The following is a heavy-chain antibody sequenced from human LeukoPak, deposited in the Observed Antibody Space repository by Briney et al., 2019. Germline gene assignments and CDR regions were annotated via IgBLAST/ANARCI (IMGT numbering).Heavy chain of an antibody. Sequence: PGGSLRLSCAPSGFTFDDYAMHWVRHAPGKGLEWVSLISGDGGTTSYADSVKGRFPVSRDNSKTSLYLHMTRLRTEDTALLYCAKDTSPYRLSYYYMDVWGKGATVTVSS. V-gene: IGHV3-43*02. CDR1: GFTFDDYA. D-gene: IGHD1-26*01. CDR3: AKDTSPYRLSYYYMDV. CDR2: ISGDGGTT. J-gene: IGHJ6*03.